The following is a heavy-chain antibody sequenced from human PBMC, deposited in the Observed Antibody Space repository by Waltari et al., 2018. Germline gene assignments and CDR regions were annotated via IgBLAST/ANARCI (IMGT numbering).Heavy chain of an antibody. CDR3: ARYISRGRELMS. CDR1: GFVFGSYA. Sequence: EVQLLESGGGLVQPGGSLRLSCVASGFVFGSYAMTWVRQAPGQGREWVSGGRAKSEFTNYADSVKGRFTISRDNSKNTLYLQMNSLRVEDAALDYCARYISRGRELMSGGQGTLVTVSS. D-gene: IGHD1-7*01. V-gene: IGHV3-23*01. CDR2: GRAKSEFT. J-gene: IGHJ4*02.